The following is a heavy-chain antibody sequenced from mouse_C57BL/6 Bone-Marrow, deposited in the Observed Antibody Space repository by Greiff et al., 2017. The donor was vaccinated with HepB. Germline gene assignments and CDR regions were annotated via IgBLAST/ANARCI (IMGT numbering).Heavy chain of an antibody. CDR3: ARSGYGSSYVEFAY. V-gene: IGHV1-72*01. D-gene: IGHD1-1*01. J-gene: IGHJ3*01. CDR1: GYTFTSYW. CDR2: IDPNSGGT. Sequence: QVQLQQPGAELVKPGASVKLSCKASGYTFTSYWMHWVKQRPGRGLEWIGRIDPNSGGTKYNEKFKSKATLTVDKPSSTAYMQLSSLTSEDSAVYDCARSGYGSSYVEFAYWGQGTLVTVSA.